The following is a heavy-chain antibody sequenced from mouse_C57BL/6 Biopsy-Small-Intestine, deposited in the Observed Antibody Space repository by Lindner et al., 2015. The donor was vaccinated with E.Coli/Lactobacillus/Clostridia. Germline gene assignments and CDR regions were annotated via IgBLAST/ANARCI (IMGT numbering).Heavy chain of an antibody. V-gene: IGHV1-34*02. Sequence: VQLQESGPELVKPGDSVKMSCKASGYTFTDYYMDWVKQSHGKSLEWIGYIYPNNGDISYNQKFRGKATLTVDKSSSTAYMELHSLTSEDSAVYYCARESNWVDYWGQGTTLTVSS. CDR2: IYPNNGDI. CDR1: GYTFTDYY. CDR3: ARESNWVDY. J-gene: IGHJ2*01.